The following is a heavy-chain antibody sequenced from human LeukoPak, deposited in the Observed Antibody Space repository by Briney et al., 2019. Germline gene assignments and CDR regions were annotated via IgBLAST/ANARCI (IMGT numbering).Heavy chain of an antibody. V-gene: IGHV3-7*01. Sequence: GGSLRLSCAASGFTFNGFWMSWVRQAPGKGLEWVANIKQDGSDIYYLGSVRGRFTISRDNAMNSLYLQMNSLRAEDTAGYYCTRDALYGDPSYYYMDVWGKGTTVTVSS. CDR1: GFTFNGFW. J-gene: IGHJ6*03. CDR3: TRDALYGDPSYYYMDV. CDR2: IKQDGSDI. D-gene: IGHD4-17*01.